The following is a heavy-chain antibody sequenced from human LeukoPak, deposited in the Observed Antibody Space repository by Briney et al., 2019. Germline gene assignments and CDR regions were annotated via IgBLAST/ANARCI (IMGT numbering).Heavy chain of an antibody. D-gene: IGHD6-25*01. V-gene: IGHV3-66*01. CDR2: LYGGGST. CDR3: ARGHGAYTSVPYRYFGMDV. J-gene: IGHJ6*02. Sequence: TGGSLRLSCAVSGFTVNNYYMTRVRQAPGKGLEWVSVLYGGGSTYYADSAEGRFTISRDNSKNTLYLQMNSLRAEDTAVYYCARGHGAYTSVPYRYFGMDVWGQGTTVTVSS. CDR1: GFTVNNYY.